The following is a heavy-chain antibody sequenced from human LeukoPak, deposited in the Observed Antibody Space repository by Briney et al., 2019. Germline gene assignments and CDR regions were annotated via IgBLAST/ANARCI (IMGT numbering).Heavy chain of an antibody. D-gene: IGHD3-16*01. CDR1: GFTFGDFS. Sequence: GGSLRLSCTTSGFTFGDFSMSWVRQAPGEGREWVSCISTRSTYIYYADSVKGRFTISRDNAKNSLYLQMNSLRAEDTAVYYCARARGRSINDAFDIWGQGTMVTVSS. V-gene: IGHV3-21*01. CDR3: ARARGRSINDAFDI. CDR2: ISTRSTYI. J-gene: IGHJ3*02.